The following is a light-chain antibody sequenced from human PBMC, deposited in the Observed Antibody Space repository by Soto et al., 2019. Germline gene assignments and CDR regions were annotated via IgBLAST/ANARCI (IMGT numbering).Light chain of an antibody. CDR3: QQAIHFPLA. J-gene: IGKJ4*01. CDR1: QGIDNW. Sequence: DIQMTQSPSSVSPSVGDSVTITCRASQGIDNWLAWYQQKPGMAPKLLISAASNLQSGVPTRFSGSGSGTDFTLTINSLQPEDFATYFCQQAIHFPLAFGGGTKVEI. V-gene: IGKV1-12*01. CDR2: AAS.